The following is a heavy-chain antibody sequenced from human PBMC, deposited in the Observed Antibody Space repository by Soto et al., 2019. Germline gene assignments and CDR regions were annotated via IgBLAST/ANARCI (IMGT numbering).Heavy chain of an antibody. J-gene: IGHJ3*02. CDR1: GGTFSSYA. Sequence: SVKVSCKASGGTFSSYAISWVRQAPGQGLEWMGGISPIFGTANYAQKFQGRVTITADESTSTAYMELSSLRSEDTAVYYCARLDTDDYDGGGFDIWGQGTMVTVSS. CDR2: ISPIFGTA. V-gene: IGHV1-69*13. D-gene: IGHD4-17*01. CDR3: ARLDTDDYDGGGFDI.